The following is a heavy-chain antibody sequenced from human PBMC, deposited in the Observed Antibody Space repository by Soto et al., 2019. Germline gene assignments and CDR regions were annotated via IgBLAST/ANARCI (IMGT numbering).Heavy chain of an antibody. D-gene: IGHD6-6*01. V-gene: IGHV5-10-1*01. J-gene: IGHJ6*02. CDR2: IDPSDSYT. CDR3: ARFKEYSSSSYYYYGMDV. Sequence: GESLKISCKGSGYSFTSYWISWVRQMPGKGLEWMGRIDPSDSYTNYSPSFQGHGTISADKSISTAYLQWSSLKASDTAMYYCARFKEYSSSSYYYYGMDVWGQGTTVTVSS. CDR1: GYSFTSYW.